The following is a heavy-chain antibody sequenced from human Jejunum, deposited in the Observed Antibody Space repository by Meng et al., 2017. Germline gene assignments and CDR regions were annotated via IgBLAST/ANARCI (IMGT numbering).Heavy chain of an antibody. D-gene: IGHD3-10*01. CDR2: INVAGNGM. J-gene: IGHJ4*02. CDR1: GFTFTDYD. V-gene: IGHV3-69-1*02. Sequence: GESLKISCAASGFTFTDYDMTWVRQAPGKGREWVASINVAGNGMSYADSVKGRFTISRDNAKNSVFLQMNGLKAEDTAVYYWPRDLNGGSDYWGKGTLVTVSS. CDR3: PRDLNGGSDY.